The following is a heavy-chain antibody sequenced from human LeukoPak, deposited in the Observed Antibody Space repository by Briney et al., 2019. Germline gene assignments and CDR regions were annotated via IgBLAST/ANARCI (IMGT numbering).Heavy chain of an antibody. CDR3: AREGGRDGYNSPFDY. D-gene: IGHD5-24*01. Sequence: SETLSLTCTVSGGSSSSYYWSWIRQPPGKGLEWIGYIYYSGSTNYNPSLKSRVTISVDTSKNQFSLKLSSVTAADTAVYYCAREGGRDGYNSPFDYWGQGTLVTVSS. CDR1: GGSSSSYY. V-gene: IGHV4-59*01. CDR2: IYYSGST. J-gene: IGHJ4*02.